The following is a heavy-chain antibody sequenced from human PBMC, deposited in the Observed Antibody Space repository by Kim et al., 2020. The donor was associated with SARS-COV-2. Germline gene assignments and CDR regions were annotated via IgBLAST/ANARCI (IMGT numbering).Heavy chain of an antibody. D-gene: IGHD6-6*01. V-gene: IGHV3-33*01. Sequence: GGSLRLSCAASGFTFSSYGMHWVRQAPGKGLEWVAVIWYDGSNKYYADSVKGRFTISRDNSKNTLYLQMNSLRAEDTAVYYCARVYSSSPYYFDYWGQGTLVTVSS. CDR2: IWYDGSNK. CDR3: ARVYSSSPYYFDY. CDR1: GFTFSSYG. J-gene: IGHJ4*02.